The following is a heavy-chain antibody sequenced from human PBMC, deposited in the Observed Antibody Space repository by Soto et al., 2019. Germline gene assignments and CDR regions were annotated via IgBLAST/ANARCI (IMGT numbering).Heavy chain of an antibody. Sequence: PGVSLRLSCAASGFTFSSYAMSWVRQAPGKGLEWVSAIRSNSGTTYYRDSVKGRFTISRDSSRNTVYLQMNNLSVDDTALYYCAKWGLITAITDGHVWGQGTTVTVSS. CDR1: GFTFSSYA. CDR2: IRSNSGTT. CDR3: AKWGLITAITDGHV. J-gene: IGHJ6*02. D-gene: IGHD1-20*01. V-gene: IGHV3-23*01.